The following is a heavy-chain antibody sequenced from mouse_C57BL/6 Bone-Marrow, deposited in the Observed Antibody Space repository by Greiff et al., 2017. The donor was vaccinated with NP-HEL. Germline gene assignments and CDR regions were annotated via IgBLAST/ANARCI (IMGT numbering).Heavy chain of an antibody. CDR2: IYPGSGCT. CDR3: ARRGVYDYDGSGWFAY. CDR1: GYTFTSYW. J-gene: IGHJ3*01. V-gene: IGHV1-55*01. Sequence: VQLQQPGAELVKPGASVKMSCTASGYTFTSYWITWVKQRPGQGLEWIGDIYPGSGCTNYNENFKSRATLTVDTSSSTAYMQLSSLTSEDSAVYYCARRGVYDYDGSGWFAYWGQGTLVTVSA. D-gene: IGHD2-4*01.